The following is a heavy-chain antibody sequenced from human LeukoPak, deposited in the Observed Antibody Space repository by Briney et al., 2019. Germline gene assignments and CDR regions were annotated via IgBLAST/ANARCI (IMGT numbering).Heavy chain of an antibody. CDR3: AKDFLRNMVLGFDD. J-gene: IGHJ4*02. V-gene: IGHV1-46*01. CDR1: GYTFTNYY. CDR2: INPSGDSA. D-gene: IGHD3-10*01. Sequence: ASVKASCTASGYTFTNYYMHWVRQAPGQGLEWMGIINPSGDSAIYAHNFQGRVTMTRDTSTTTVYMELSSLRSEDTAVYYCAKDFLRNMVLGFDDWGQGTLVTVSS.